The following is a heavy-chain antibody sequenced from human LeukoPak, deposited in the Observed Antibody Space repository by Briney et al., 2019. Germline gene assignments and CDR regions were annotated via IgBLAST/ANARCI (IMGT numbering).Heavy chain of an antibody. CDR1: GFAFSSYW. CDR2: INTDGSGT. V-gene: IGHV3-74*03. J-gene: IGHJ6*03. D-gene: IGHD4-11*01. CDR3: ASATVTTYDFYYYMDV. Sequence: PGGSLRLSCAASGFAFSSYWMHWVRQGPGKGLVWVSRINTDGSGTMYADSVKGRFTISRDNAKNTLYLQMNSLRAEDTAVYYCASATVTTYDFYYYMDVWGKGTTVTASS.